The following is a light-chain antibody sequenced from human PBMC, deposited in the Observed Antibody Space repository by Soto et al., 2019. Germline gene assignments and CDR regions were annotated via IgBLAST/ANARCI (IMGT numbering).Light chain of an antibody. Sequence: DIQITQSPSTLSASVGDRVTITCRASQAITNYLAWFQQKPGKVPKRLISAASSLQSGVPSRFSGSGSGTEFTLTISSLQPEDFATYYCLQHNSYPLTFGGGTKVDIK. V-gene: IGKV1-17*03. CDR3: LQHNSYPLT. CDR2: AAS. J-gene: IGKJ4*01. CDR1: QAITNY.